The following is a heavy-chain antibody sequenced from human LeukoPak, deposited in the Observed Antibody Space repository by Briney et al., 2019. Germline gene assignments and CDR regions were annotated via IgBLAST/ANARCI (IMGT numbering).Heavy chain of an antibody. CDR2: MYYSASA. D-gene: IGHD4-23*01. CDR1: GGSISSSSYY. V-gene: IGHV4-39*01. J-gene: IGHJ5*02. CDR3: ARQGGGNKNWFDP. Sequence: SETLSLTCTVSGGSISSSSYYWGWIRQPPGKGLEWIGSMYYSASAYYNPSLKSRVTFSVDTSKNQFSLKLNSVTAADTSVYYCARQGGGNKNWFDPWGQGTLVTVSS.